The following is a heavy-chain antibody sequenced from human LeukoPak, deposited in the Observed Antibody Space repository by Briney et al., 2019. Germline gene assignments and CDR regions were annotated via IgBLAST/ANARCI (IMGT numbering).Heavy chain of an antibody. CDR3: ARDPEGGAYDY. J-gene: IGHJ4*02. CDR1: GFTFSNNW. V-gene: IGHV3-7*01. D-gene: IGHD1-26*01. CDR2: IKEDESIK. Sequence: PGGSLRLSCVASGFTFSNNWVSWVRQAPGKGLEWVANIKEDESIKSYVDSVKGRFTISRDNAKNSLYLQMNSLRVEDTAVYYCARDPEGGAYDYWGQGTLVTVSS.